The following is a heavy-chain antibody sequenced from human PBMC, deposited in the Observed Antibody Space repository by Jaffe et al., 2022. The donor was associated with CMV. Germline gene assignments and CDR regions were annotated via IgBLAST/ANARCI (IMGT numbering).Heavy chain of an antibody. J-gene: IGHJ6*02. CDR3: TRGGDGPDPVAAASYYYYGMDV. V-gene: IGHV3-49*05. D-gene: IGHD6-13*01. CDR2: IRSKAYGGTT. CDR1: GFTFGDYA. Sequence: EVQLVESGGGLVKPGRSLRLSCTASGFTFGDYAMSWFRQAPGKGLEWVGFIRSKAYGGTTEYAASVKGRFTISRDDSKSIAYLQMNSLKTEDTAVYYCTRGGDGPDPVAAASYYYYGMDVWGQGTTVTVSS.